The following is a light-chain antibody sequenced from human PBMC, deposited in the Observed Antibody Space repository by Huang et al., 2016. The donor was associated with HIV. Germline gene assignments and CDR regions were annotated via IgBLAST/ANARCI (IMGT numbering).Light chain of an antibody. J-gene: IGKJ2*01. CDR2: DAS. CDR1: QDISNY. CDR3: QQYDNLLYT. Sequence: DIQMTQSPSSLSASVGDRVTITCQASQDISNYLNWYQHKPGKAPKLLIYDASTLDTGGPSRFSGSGSGTEFTFTISSLQPEDFATYYCQQYDNLLYTFGQGTKLE. V-gene: IGKV1-33*01.